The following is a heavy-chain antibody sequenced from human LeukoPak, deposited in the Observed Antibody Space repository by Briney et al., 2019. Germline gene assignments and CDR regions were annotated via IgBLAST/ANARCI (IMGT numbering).Heavy chain of an antibody. D-gene: IGHD2-2*01. Sequence: ASVKVSCKASGYTFTSYGISWVRQAPGQGLEWMGRISAYNGNTNYAQKLQGRVTMTTDTSTSTAYMELRSLRSDDTAVYYCARDLPRVVVPAAMIDYWGQGTLVTVSS. CDR3: ARDLPRVVVPAAMIDY. CDR1: GYTFTSYG. J-gene: IGHJ4*02. V-gene: IGHV1-18*04. CDR2: ISAYNGNT.